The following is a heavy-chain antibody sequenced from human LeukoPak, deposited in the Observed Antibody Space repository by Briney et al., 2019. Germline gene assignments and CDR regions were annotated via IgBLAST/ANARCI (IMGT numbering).Heavy chain of an antibody. CDR1: GXTFSSYW. V-gene: IGHV3-74*01. CDR3: ARESLPAYCGGDCYGDAFDI. Sequence: PGGSLRLSCAASGXTFSSYWMHWVRQAPGKGLEWVSRINSDGSSTSYAAFVKGLFTISRDNANNTLYLQMNSLSAEDTPVYYGARESLPAYCGGDCYGDAFDIWGQGTMVTVSS. D-gene: IGHD2-21*02. J-gene: IGHJ3*02. CDR2: INSDGSST.